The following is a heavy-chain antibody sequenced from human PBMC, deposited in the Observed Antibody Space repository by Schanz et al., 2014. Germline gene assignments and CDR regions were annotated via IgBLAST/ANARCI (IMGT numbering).Heavy chain of an antibody. V-gene: IGHV3-11*05. CDR2: ISDSGTYT. J-gene: IGHJ4*02. CDR1: GFVFGDYY. Sequence: QVQVVQSGGGLVKPGGSLRLSCAASGFVFGDYYMTWIRQAPGKGLEWLSYISDSGTYTNYADSVKGRFTISRDNAKSSLYLQMNSLRAEDTAVYYCARKVVATIGGYYDNWGQGTLVTVSS. D-gene: IGHD5-12*01. CDR3: ARKVVATIGGYYDN.